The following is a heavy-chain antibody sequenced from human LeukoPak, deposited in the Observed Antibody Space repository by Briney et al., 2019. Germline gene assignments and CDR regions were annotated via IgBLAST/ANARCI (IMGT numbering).Heavy chain of an antibody. CDR1: GFTFSSYW. CDR3: ARAPRYCSGGSCYNY. D-gene: IGHD2-15*01. V-gene: IGHV3-7*01. CDR2: IKQGGSEK. J-gene: IGHJ4*02. Sequence: GGSLRLSCAASGFTFSSYWMSWVRQAPGKGLEWVANIKQGGSEKYYVDSVKGRFTISRDNAKNSLYLQMNSLRAEDTAVYYCARAPRYCSGGSCYNYWGQGTLVTVSS.